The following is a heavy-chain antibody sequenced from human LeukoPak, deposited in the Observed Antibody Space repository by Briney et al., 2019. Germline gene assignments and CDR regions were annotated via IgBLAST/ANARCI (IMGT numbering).Heavy chain of an antibody. CDR2: IIPIFGTA. J-gene: IGHJ4*02. CDR3: ARDRFYYDSSDYYAR. Sequence: ASVTVSCTASGGTFSSYAISWVRQAPGQGLEWMGGIIPIFGTANYAQKFQGRVTITADESTSTAYMELSSLRSEDTAVYYCARDRFYYDSSDYYARWGQGTLVTVSS. CDR1: GGTFSSYA. V-gene: IGHV1-69*13. D-gene: IGHD3-22*01.